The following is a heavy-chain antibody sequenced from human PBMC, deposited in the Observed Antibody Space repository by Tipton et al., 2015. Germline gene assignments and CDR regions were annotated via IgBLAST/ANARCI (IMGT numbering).Heavy chain of an antibody. Sequence: QLVQSGAEVKKPGVSVKISCKASGFTFSSWYMHWWRQAPGQGPEWMGVINPSGDSTEYAQKFQGRLTMTRDTPTSTVYMELSSLTSEDTAVYYCARDNSVWYPYFDFWGQGTLVTVSS. CDR2: INPSGDST. V-gene: IGHV1-46*01. CDR1: GFTFSSWY. D-gene: IGHD6-13*01. J-gene: IGHJ4*02. CDR3: ARDNSVWYPYFDF.